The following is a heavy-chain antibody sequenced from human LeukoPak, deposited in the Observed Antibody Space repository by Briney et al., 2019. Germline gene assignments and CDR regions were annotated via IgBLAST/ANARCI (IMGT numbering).Heavy chain of an antibody. Sequence: GGSLRLSCAVSGFTFSSYEMNWVRQAPGKGLEWISYISSSGSTIYYADSVKGRFTISRDNAKNSLYLQMNSLRAEDTAVYYCARGGGYDSSGYYLNYFDYWGQGTLVTVSS. V-gene: IGHV3-48*03. CDR1: GFTFSSYE. D-gene: IGHD3-22*01. CDR2: ISSSGSTI. CDR3: ARGGGYDSSGYYLNYFDY. J-gene: IGHJ4*02.